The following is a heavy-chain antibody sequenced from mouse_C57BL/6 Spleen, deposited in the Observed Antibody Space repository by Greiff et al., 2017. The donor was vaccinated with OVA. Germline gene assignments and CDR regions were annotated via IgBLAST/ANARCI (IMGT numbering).Heavy chain of an antibody. V-gene: IGHV1-64*01. Sequence: VQLQQSGAELVKPGASVKLSCKASGYTFTSYWMHWVKQRPGQGLEWIGMIHPNSCSTNYNEKFKSKATLTVDKSSSTAYMQLSSLTSEDSAVYYCAREGTTVSSGDWFAYWGQGTLVTVSA. D-gene: IGHD1-1*01. CDR2: IHPNSCST. CDR3: AREGTTVSSGDWFAY. CDR1: GYTFTSYW. J-gene: IGHJ3*01.